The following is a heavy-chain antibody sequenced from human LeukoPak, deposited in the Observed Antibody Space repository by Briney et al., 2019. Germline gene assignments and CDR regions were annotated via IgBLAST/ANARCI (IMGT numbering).Heavy chain of an antibody. Sequence: SSETLSLTCTVSGDSISSHYWSWIRQPPGKGLECIGYIYYTGSTNYNPSLKSRVTISLDTSKNQFPLKLSSVTAADTAVYYCARGGYYGSGTGGFDYWGQGTLVTVSS. CDR3: ARGGYYGSGTGGFDY. CDR2: IYYTGST. CDR1: GDSISSHY. V-gene: IGHV4-59*11. D-gene: IGHD3-10*01. J-gene: IGHJ4*02.